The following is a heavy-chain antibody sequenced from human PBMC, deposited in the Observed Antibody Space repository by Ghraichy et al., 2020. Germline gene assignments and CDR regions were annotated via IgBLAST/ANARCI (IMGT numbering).Heavy chain of an antibody. V-gene: IGHV1-46*01. CDR1: GYPFTTYF. D-gene: IGHD2-15*01. Sequence: ASVKVSCKASGYPFTTYFMHWVRQAPGQGLEWMGIINPSDRSTSYAQKFQGRVTMTRDTSTSTVYMELSSLRSEDTAVYYCGRVYCSGGRCHLNFDYWGQGTLVTVSS. CDR2: INPSDRST. CDR3: GRVYCSGGRCHLNFDY. J-gene: IGHJ4*02.